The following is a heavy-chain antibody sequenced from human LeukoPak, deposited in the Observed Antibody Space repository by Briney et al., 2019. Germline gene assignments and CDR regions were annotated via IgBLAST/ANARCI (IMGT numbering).Heavy chain of an antibody. D-gene: IGHD6-19*01. Sequence: GGSLRLSCAASGSTFSSYWMHWVRQAPGKGLVWVSRISSDGSSTIYADSVKGRFTISRDNAKNTLYLQMNSLRAEDTAVYYCAVAVDGLAYWGQGTLVTVSS. CDR3: AVAVDGLAY. V-gene: IGHV3-74*01. J-gene: IGHJ4*02. CDR2: ISSDGSST. CDR1: GSTFSSYW.